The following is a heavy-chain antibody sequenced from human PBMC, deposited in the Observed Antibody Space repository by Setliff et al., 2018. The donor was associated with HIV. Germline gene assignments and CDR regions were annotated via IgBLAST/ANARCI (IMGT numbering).Heavy chain of an antibody. J-gene: IGHJ4*02. D-gene: IGHD3-10*01. V-gene: IGHV4-38-2*01. CDR1: GYSISSGYY. Sequence: SETLSLTCAVSGYSISSGYYWGWIRQPPGKGLEWIGTNYYSGSTYYNPSLKSRVTTSVDTPKNQFSLKLNSVIAADTAVYYCARNRVPSSLWGQGTLVTVSS. CDR2: NYYSGST. CDR3: ARNRVPSSL.